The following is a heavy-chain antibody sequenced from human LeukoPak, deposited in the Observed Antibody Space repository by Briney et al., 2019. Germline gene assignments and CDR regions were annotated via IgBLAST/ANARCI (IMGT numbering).Heavy chain of an antibody. CDR3: ARDRGSMVRGVLGNWFDP. CDR1: GFPFSNFA. Sequence: GGSPRLSCAASGFPFSNFAMSWVRQAPGKGLEWVSYISSSSSTMYYADSVKGRFTISRDNAKNSLYLQMNSLRAEDTAVYYCARDRGSMVRGVLGNWFDPWGQGTLVTVSS. V-gene: IGHV3-48*04. J-gene: IGHJ5*02. D-gene: IGHD3-10*01. CDR2: ISSSSSTM.